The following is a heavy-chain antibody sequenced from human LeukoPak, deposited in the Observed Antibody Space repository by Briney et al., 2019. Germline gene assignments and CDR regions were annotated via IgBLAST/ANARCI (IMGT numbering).Heavy chain of an antibody. CDR2: IPASGGST. D-gene: IGHD5-24*01. J-gene: IGHJ3*02. Sequence: GGSLRLSCAASGFTFSSNVMIWVRQAPGKGLEWVSSIPASGGSTYYADSVKGRFTISRDNAKNSLYLQMNSLRAEDTAVYYCARAGLGGWLNPYRAFDIWGKGTMVTVSS. V-gene: IGHV3-23*01. CDR3: ARAGLGGWLNPYRAFDI. CDR1: GFTFSSNV.